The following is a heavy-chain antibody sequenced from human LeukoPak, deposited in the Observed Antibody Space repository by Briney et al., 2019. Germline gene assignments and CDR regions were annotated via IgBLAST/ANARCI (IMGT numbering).Heavy chain of an antibody. J-gene: IGHJ4*02. V-gene: IGHV4-34*01. D-gene: IGHD1-26*01. CDR1: GGSFSGYY. CDR2: INHSGST. CDR3: ARVPLGRSSFDY. Sequence: SETLSLTCAVYGGSFSGYYWSWIRQPPGKGLEWIGEINHSGSTNYNPSLKSRVTISVDTSKNQFSLKLSSVTAADTAVYYCARVPLGRSSFDYWGQGTLVTVSS.